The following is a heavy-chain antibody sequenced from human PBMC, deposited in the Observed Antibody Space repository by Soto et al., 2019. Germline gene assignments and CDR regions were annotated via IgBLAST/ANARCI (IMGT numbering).Heavy chain of an antibody. CDR3: AKDRSKRPATYAFDI. CDR1: GFTFSSYA. D-gene: IGHD5-12*01. J-gene: IGHJ3*02. V-gene: IGHV3-23*01. CDR2: ISGSGGST. Sequence: GGSLRLSCAASGFTFSSYAMSWVRQAPGKGLEWVSAISGSGGSTYYADSVKGRFTISRENSKNTLYLQMNGLRAEDMAVYDGAKDRSKRPATYAFDIWGQGTMVTVSS.